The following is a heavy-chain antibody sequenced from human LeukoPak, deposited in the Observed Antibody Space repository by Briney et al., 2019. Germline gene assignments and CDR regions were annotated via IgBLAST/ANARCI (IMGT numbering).Heavy chain of an antibody. V-gene: IGHV4-39*07. D-gene: IGHD1-20*01. Sequence: KSSETLSLTCTVSGGSISSSSYYWGWIRQPSGKGLEWIGSIYYSGSTYYNPSLKSRVTISVDTSKNQFSLKLSSVTAADTAVYYCARDLIIGTPSFDFWGQGTMVTVTS. J-gene: IGHJ4*02. CDR3: ARDLIIGTPSFDF. CDR2: IYYSGST. CDR1: GGSISSSSYY.